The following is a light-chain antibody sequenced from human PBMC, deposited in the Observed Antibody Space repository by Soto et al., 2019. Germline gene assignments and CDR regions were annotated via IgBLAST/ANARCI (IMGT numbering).Light chain of an antibody. CDR1: SSDVGSYNP. V-gene: IGLV2-23*01. J-gene: IGLJ2*01. CDR3: CSYANTRVL. CDR2: EGS. Sequence: QSALTQPASVSGSPGQSITISCTGTSSDVGSYNPVSWYQQHPGKAPKLMIYEGSKRPSGVSNRFSGSKSGNTASLTISGLQAEDEADYYCCSYANTRVLFGGGTKLTVL.